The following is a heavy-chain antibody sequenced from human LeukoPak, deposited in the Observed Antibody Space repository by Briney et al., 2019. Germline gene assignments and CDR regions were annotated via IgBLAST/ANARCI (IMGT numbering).Heavy chain of an antibody. D-gene: IGHD3-10*01. J-gene: IGHJ4*02. CDR1: GGSISSYH. CDR3: ARTSWFGSYYLDY. Sequence: SETLSLTCTVSGGSISSYHWSWIRQPPGKGLEWIGYMYYSGRTNYNPSLKSRVTILADTSKNQFSLKLSSVTAADTAVYYCARTSWFGSYYLDYWGQGTLVTVSS. V-gene: IGHV4-59*01. CDR2: MYYSGRT.